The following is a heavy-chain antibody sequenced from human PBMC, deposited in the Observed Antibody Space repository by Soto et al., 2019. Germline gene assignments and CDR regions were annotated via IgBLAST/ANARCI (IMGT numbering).Heavy chain of an antibody. CDR1: GFTFSNYW. D-gene: IGHD3-22*01. CDR2: IKQDGSEK. CDR3: ARGDYHDNSGTYSDAFDV. V-gene: IGHV3-7*04. Sequence: PGGSLRLSCAASGFTFSNYWMSWVRQAPGKGLEWVANIKQDGSEKWYVDSVKGRFTISRDNAKKSLFLQMNSLRVADTAVYYCARGDYHDNSGTYSDAFDVWGQGTMVTVSS. J-gene: IGHJ3*01.